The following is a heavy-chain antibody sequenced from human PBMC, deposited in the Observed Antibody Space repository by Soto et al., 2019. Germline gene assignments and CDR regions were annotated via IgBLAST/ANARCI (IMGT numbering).Heavy chain of an antibody. CDR3: ARDGTPLRDYYYGMDV. D-gene: IGHD6-13*01. CDR1: GYTYTSYG. V-gene: IGHV1-18*04. J-gene: IGHJ6*02. Sequence: ASVKFSGKASGYTYTSYGISWVRQPHGQGLEWMGWISAYNGNTNYAQKLQGRVTMTTDTSTSTAYMELRSLRSDDTAVYYCARDGTPLRDYYYGMDVWGQGTTVTVSS. CDR2: ISAYNGNT.